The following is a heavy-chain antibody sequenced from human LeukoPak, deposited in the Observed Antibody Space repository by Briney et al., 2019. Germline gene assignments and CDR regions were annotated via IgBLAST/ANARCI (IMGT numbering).Heavy chain of an antibody. V-gene: IGHV3-30*04. CDR1: GFTFSSYA. CDR2: AAYDGSHK. D-gene: IGHD3-10*01. CDR3: AREHYYGSGIYFYSYYYSMDV. Sequence: RRSQRLSCAASGFTFSSYALHWVRQAPGKGLEWVAVAAYDGSHKYYAESVKGRFTISRDNSKNTLYLQMNSLRPEDTAVYYCAREHYYGSGIYFYSYYYSMDVWGKGTTVTVSS. J-gene: IGHJ6*03.